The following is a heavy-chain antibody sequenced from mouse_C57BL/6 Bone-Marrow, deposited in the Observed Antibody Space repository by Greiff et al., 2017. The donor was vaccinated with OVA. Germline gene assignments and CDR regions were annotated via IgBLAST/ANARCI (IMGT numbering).Heavy chain of an antibody. CDR3: ARHGDYGSFFDY. CDR2: ISSGGSYT. V-gene: IGHV5-6*01. CDR1: GFTFSSYG. J-gene: IGHJ2*01. Sequence: EVKLMESGGDLVKPGGSLKLSCAASGFTFSSYGMSWVRQTPDKRLEWVATISSGGSYTYYPDSVKGRFTISRDNAKNTLYLQTSSRKSEDTTMEYCARHGDYGSFFDYGGQGTTLTVSS. D-gene: IGHD1-1*01.